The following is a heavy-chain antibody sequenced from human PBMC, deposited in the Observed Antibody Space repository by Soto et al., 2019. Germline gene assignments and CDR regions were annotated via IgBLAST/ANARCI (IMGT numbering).Heavy chain of an antibody. J-gene: IGHJ2*01. V-gene: IGHV4-39*01. CDR1: GGSISSSSYY. CDR2: IYYSGST. Sequence: ETLSLTCTVSGGSISSSSYYWGWIRQPPGKGLEWIGSIYYSGSTYYNPSLKSRVTISVDTSKNQFSLKLSSVTAADTAVYYCAGETTVITLSEEQRYWYFYLWGRGALVPVSA. CDR3: AGETTVITLSEEQRYWYFYL. D-gene: IGHD4-17*01.